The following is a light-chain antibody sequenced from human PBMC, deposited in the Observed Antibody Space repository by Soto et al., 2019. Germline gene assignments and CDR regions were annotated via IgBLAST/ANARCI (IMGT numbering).Light chain of an antibody. Sequence: EIVLTQSPGTLSLSPGERATLSCRASQSVSSSYLAWYQQKPGQAPRLLIYGASSRATGIPDRFSGSGSGKDFTLTISRLEPEDFAVYLCQQYGSLPYTFGQGTKLEIK. CDR3: QQYGSLPYT. CDR1: QSVSSSY. J-gene: IGKJ2*01. V-gene: IGKV3-20*01. CDR2: GAS.